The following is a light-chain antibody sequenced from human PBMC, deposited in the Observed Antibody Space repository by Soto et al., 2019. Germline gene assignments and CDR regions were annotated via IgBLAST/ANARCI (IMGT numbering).Light chain of an antibody. Sequence: EIVLTQSPGTLSLSPGERATLSFRASQSVSNTYLAWYQQKPGQAPRLLIYGASSRATGIPDRFSGSGSGTDFTLTISRPEPEDFAVYYCQHYGNSRTFGQGTKVDIK. CDR3: QHYGNSRT. V-gene: IGKV3-20*01. CDR1: QSVSNTY. J-gene: IGKJ1*01. CDR2: GAS.